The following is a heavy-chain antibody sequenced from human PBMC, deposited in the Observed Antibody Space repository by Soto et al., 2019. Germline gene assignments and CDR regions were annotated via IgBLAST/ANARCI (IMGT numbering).Heavy chain of an antibody. D-gene: IGHD4-17*01. J-gene: IGHJ4*02. Sequence: EVQLLESGGGLVQPWGYLRLPCAASGFNFSSYPMSWVRQAPGQGLELVSVISGSGGSTYYADSVKGRFTISRDNSKNTLYLQMNSLRAEDTAVYYGAKGATTVTTVNYVDYWGQGTLVTVSS. V-gene: IGHV3-23*01. CDR2: ISGSGGST. CDR1: GFNFSSYP. CDR3: AKGATTVTTVNYVDY.